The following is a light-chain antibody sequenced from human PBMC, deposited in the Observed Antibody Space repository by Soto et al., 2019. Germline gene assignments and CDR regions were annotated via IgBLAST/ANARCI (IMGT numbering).Light chain of an antibody. CDR3: MQDLQTPIT. Sequence: DIVMTQSPLSLPVTPGEPASLSCRSSQSLLHSNGYNYLDWYLQKPGQSPQLLIYLGTSRASGVPDRFSGSGSGTYFTLRISRVEAEDVGVYYCMQDLQTPITFGQGTRLEIK. V-gene: IGKV2-28*01. CDR2: LGT. J-gene: IGKJ5*01. CDR1: QSLLHSNGYNY.